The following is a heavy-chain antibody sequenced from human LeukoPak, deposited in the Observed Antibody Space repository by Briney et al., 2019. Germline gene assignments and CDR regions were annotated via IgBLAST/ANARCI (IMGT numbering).Heavy chain of an antibody. D-gene: IGHD2-2*01. CDR2: INDDGSST. Sequence: GGSLRLSCAASGFTFSGAWMHWVRQAPGKGLMWVSRINDDGSSTRHADSVKGRFTISRDNAKKTLYLQMNSLRAEDTAVYYCARVSGPGMNEYYHLWGQGTLVTVSS. J-gene: IGHJ4*02. CDR3: ARVSGPGMNEYYHL. CDR1: GFTFSGAW. V-gene: IGHV3-74*01.